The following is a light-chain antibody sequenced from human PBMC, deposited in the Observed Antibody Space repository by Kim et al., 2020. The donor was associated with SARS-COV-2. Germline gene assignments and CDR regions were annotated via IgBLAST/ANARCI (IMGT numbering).Light chain of an antibody. CDR1: SGSIVSSC. Sequence: KALTIPCPRRSGSIVSSCVQWYQQRPGSSPTTVIYENNQRPSGVPDRFSGSVDSSSNSASLTISGLRTADEADYYCQSYENSNSLVFGGGTQLTVL. J-gene: IGLJ3*02. CDR2: ENN. V-gene: IGLV6-57*01. CDR3: QSYENSNSLV.